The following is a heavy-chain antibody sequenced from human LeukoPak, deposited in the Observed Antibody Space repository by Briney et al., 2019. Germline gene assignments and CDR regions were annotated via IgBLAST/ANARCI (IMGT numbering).Heavy chain of an antibody. CDR3: ARGPRYSFY. CDR1: GLIVSHNY. D-gene: IGHD6-13*01. J-gene: IGHJ4*02. V-gene: IGHV3-53*01. Sequence: GGSLRLSCAASGLIVSHNYMTWVRQAPGKGLEWISVIYIDGTTYYADSVKGRFTISRDQANNTLYLQMNTLRDEDTAVYYCARGPRYSFYWGQGTLVSVSS. CDR2: IYIDGTT.